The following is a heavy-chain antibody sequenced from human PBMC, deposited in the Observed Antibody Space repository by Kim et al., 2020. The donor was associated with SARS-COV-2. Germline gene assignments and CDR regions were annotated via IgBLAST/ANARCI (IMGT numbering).Heavy chain of an antibody. CDR3: ARDRSGSYSLFDY. D-gene: IGHD1-26*01. J-gene: IGHJ4*02. CDR2: INPNSGGT. V-gene: IGHV1-2*04. CDR1: GYTFTGYY. Sequence: ASVKVSCKASGYTFTGYYMHWVRQAPGQGLEWMGWINPNSGGTNYAQKFQGWVTMTRDTSISTAYMELSRLRSDDTAVYYCARDRSGSYSLFDYWGQGTLVTVSS.